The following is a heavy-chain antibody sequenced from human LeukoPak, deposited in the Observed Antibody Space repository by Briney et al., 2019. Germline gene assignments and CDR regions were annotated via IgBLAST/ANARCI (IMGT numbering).Heavy chain of an antibody. CDR1: GFTFSSYA. CDR2: ISYDGSNK. J-gene: IGHJ4*02. Sequence: GGSLRLSCAASGFTFSSYAMHWVRQAPGKGLEWVAVISYDGSNKYYADSVKGRFTISRDNSKNTLYLQMNSLRAEDTAVYYCARGDSSVYWGQGTLVTVSS. CDR3: ARGDSSVY. V-gene: IGHV3-30*04. D-gene: IGHD3-22*01.